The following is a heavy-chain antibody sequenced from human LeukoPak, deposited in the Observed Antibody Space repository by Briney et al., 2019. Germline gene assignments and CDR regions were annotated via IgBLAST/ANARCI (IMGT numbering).Heavy chain of an antibody. J-gene: IGHJ4*02. D-gene: IGHD4-17*01. Sequence: PGGSLRLSCAASGFTVSSNYMSWVRQAPGKGLEWVSVIYSGGSTCYADSVKGRFTISRDNSKKTLYLQMNSLRAEDTAVYYCYYGDYSELLDYWGQGTLVTVSS. CDR1: GFTVSSNY. V-gene: IGHV3-53*01. CDR2: IYSGGST. CDR3: YYGDYSELLDY.